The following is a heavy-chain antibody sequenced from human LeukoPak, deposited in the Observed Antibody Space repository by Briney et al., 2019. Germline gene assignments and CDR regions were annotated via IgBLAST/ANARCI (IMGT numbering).Heavy chain of an antibody. Sequence: SETLSLTCAVYGVSFSGYYWSWIRQPPGKGLEWIGEINHSGSTNYNPSLKSRVTISVDTSKNQFSLKLSSVTAADTAVYYCARVYYDSSGYLGPFDYWGQGTLVTVSS. J-gene: IGHJ4*02. CDR3: ARVYYDSSGYLGPFDY. CDR2: INHSGST. CDR1: GVSFSGYY. D-gene: IGHD3-22*01. V-gene: IGHV4-34*01.